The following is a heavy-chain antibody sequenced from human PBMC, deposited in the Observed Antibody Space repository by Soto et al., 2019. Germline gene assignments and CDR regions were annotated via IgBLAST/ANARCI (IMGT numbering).Heavy chain of an antibody. Sequence: SETLSLTCTVSGGSIYRSGYYWGWIRQPPGRGLEWIGNIDYNGVTYSNPSLKSRVTISRDTSKNQFSLKLTSVTAADTALYYCGKVLVGATGHTDSDSWGPGTLVT. CDR1: GGSIYRSGYY. J-gene: IGHJ4*02. CDR2: IDYNGVT. CDR3: GKVLVGATGHTDSDS. D-gene: IGHD2-15*01. V-gene: IGHV4-39*01.